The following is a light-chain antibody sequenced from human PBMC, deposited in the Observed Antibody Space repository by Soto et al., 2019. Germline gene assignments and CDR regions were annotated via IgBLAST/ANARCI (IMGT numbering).Light chain of an antibody. CDR1: QSLLHITGETF. CDR3: MQRTHLPPT. V-gene: IGKV2-29*03. J-gene: IGKJ5*01. CDR2: EVS. Sequence: DVVMTQTPLSLSVAPGQPASISCKSSQSLLHITGETFLFWYLQKPGQSPQRLIYEVSTRVSGVPDSFSGSGSGTDFTLEISRVETDDVCIYYCMQRTHLPPTFGQGTRLGIE.